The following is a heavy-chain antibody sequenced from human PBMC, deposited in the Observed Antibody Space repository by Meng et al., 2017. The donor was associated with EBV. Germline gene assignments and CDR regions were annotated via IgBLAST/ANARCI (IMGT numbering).Heavy chain of an antibody. CDR2: IYYSGST. J-gene: IGHJ4*02. V-gene: IGHV4-39*07. Sequence: QLQLQESGPGLVKPSXXLSLTXTVSGGSISSSSYYWGWIRQPPGKGLEWIGSIYYSGSTYYNPSLKSRVTISVDTSKNQFSLKLSSVTAADTAVYYCARSSPVRFGELSKWGQGTLVTVSS. CDR1: GGSISSSSYY. D-gene: IGHD3-10*01. CDR3: ARSSPVRFGELSK.